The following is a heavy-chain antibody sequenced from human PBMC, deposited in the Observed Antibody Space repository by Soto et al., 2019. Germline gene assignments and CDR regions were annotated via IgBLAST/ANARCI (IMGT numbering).Heavy chain of an antibody. CDR1: GFHFGRFV. V-gene: IGHV3-23*01. CDR2: INSNGGST. J-gene: IGHJ4*02. CDR3: ARVPDLTDCSRTSCLYYFDY. D-gene: IGHD2-2*01. Sequence: GGPMRLSCVASGFHFGRFVMSCVRQAPGKGLEWVSTINSNGGSTYYADSVKGRFSVSRDNSKNSLYLQMNSLRAEDTAVYYCARVPDLTDCSRTSCLYYFDYWGQGALVTVSS.